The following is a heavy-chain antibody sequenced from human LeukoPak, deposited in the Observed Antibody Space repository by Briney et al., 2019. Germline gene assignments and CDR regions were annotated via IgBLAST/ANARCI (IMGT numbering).Heavy chain of an antibody. J-gene: IGHJ4*02. V-gene: IGHV3-7*03. Sequence: GGSLRLSCAASGFTISSYWMSWVRQAPGKGLEWVANIKQDGSEKYYADSVKGQFTISRDNAKNSLYLQMNSLRAEDTAVYYCAARIPRTIATIFYWGQGTLVTVSS. CDR3: AARIPRTIATIFY. D-gene: IGHD6-13*01. CDR2: IKQDGSEK. CDR1: GFTISSYW.